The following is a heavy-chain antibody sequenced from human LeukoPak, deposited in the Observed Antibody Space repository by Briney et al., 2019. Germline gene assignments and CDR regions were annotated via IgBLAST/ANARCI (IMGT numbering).Heavy chain of an antibody. V-gene: IGHV3-30*02. Sequence: GGSLRLPCAASGFTFSSYGMHWVRQAPGKGLEWVAFIRYDGSNKYYADSVKGRFTISRDNSKNTLYLQMNSLRAEDTAVYYCAKDYRSAYYYDSSGYPSVFDYWGQGTLVTVSS. D-gene: IGHD3-22*01. CDR2: IRYDGSNK. CDR3: AKDYRSAYYYDSSGYPSVFDY. CDR1: GFTFSSYG. J-gene: IGHJ4*02.